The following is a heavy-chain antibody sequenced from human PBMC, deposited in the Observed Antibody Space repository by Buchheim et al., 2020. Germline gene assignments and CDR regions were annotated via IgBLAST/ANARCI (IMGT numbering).Heavy chain of an antibody. CDR2: INHSGST. CDR3: ARPRWSPSRQPVDY. J-gene: IGHJ4*02. Sequence: QVQLQQWGAGLLKPSETLSLTCAVYGGSFSGYYWSWIRQPPGEGLEWIGEINHSGSTNYNPSLKSRVTISVDTSKNQFSLKLSSVTAADTAVYYCARPRWSPSRQPVDYWGQGTL. V-gene: IGHV4-34*01. D-gene: IGHD1-1*01. CDR1: GGSFSGYY.